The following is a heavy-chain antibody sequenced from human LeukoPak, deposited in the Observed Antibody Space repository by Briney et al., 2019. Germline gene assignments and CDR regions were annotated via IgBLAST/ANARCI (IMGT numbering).Heavy chain of an antibody. V-gene: IGHV1-69*13. J-gene: IGHJ4*02. CDR2: IIPIFGTA. Sequence: SVKVSCKASGGTFSSYAISWVRQAPGQGLEWMGGIIPIFGTANYAQKFQGRVTITADESTSTAYMELSSLRPEDTAVYYCARDYRRDGYKLFDNWGQGTLVTVSS. CDR3: ARDYRRDGYKLFDN. D-gene: IGHD5-24*01. CDR1: GGTFSSYA.